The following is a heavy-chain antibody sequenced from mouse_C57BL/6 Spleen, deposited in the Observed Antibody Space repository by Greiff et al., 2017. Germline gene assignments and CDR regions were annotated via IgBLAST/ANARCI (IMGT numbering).Heavy chain of an antibody. CDR2: ISYDGSN. D-gene: IGHD2-2*01. Sequence: VQLKESGPGLVKPSQSLSLTCSVTGYSITSGYYWNWIRQFPGNKLEWMGYISYDGSNNYNPSLKNRISITRDTSKNQFFLKLNSVTTEDTATYYCAGYLYAMDYWGQGTSVTVSS. V-gene: IGHV3-6*01. CDR3: AGYLYAMDY. CDR1: GYSITSGYY. J-gene: IGHJ4*01.